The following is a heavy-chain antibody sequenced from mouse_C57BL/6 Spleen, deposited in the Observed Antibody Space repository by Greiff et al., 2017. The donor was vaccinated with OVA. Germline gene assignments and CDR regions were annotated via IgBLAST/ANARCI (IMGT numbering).Heavy chain of an antibody. V-gene: IGHV1-80*01. CDR1: GYAFSSYW. CDR2: IYPGDGDT. J-gene: IGHJ4*01. CDR3: ARGDYYGSPYYYAMDY. D-gene: IGHD1-1*01. Sequence: VQLQQSGAELVKPGASVKISCKASGYAFSSYWMNWVKQRPGKGLEWIGQIYPGDGDTNYNGKFKGKATLTADKSSSTAYMQLSSLTSEDSAVYFCARGDYYGSPYYYAMDYWGQGTSVTVSS.